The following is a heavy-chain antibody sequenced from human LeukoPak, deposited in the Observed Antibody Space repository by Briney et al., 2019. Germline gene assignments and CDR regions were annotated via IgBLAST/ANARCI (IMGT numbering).Heavy chain of an antibody. V-gene: IGHV3-30-3*01. CDR3: ARSSSSWLDAFDI. CDR2: ISYDGSNK. J-gene: IGHJ3*02. CDR1: GFTFSSYA. Sequence: PGGSLRLSCAAYGFTFSSYAMHWVRQAPGKGLEWVAVISYDGSNKYYADSVKGRFTISRDNSKNTLYLQMNSLRAEDTAVYYCARSSSSWLDAFDIWGQGTMVTVSS. D-gene: IGHD6-13*01.